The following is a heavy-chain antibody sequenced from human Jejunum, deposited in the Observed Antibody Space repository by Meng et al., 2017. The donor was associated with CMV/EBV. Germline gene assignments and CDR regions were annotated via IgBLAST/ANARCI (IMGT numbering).Heavy chain of an antibody. CDR2: ISWDGANV. Sequence: VRQAPGKCLEWVSGISWDGANVGYADSVKGRFTISRANAKKSLYLQMNHLTAADTAFYYCTKDILYCSGGACTPGNYDYFYGMDVWGQGTTVTVSS. V-gene: IGHV3-9*01. CDR3: TKDILYCSGGACTPGNYDYFYGMDV. D-gene: IGHD2-15*01. J-gene: IGHJ6*02.